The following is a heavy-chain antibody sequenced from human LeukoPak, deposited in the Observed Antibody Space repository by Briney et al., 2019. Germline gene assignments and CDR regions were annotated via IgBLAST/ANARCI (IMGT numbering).Heavy chain of an antibody. J-gene: IGHJ6*02. CDR2: IYYPGTT. CDR1: GGSIGSSGFY. CDR3: GRHVSSGWDYFNGLDV. D-gene: IGHD6-19*01. Sequence: PSETLSLTCKVSGGSIGSSGFYWGWFRQPPGKGLEWIGSIYYPGTTHYNPSLESRVTISVDTSKWQFFLTLRSVTATDTAVYYCGRHVSSGWDYFNGLDVWGQGTAVTVSS. V-gene: IGHV4-39*01.